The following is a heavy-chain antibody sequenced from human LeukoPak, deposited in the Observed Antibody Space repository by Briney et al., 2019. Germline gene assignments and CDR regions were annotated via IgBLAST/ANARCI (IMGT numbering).Heavy chain of an antibody. CDR2: ISWNSGSI. J-gene: IGHJ4*02. CDR3: VRSLRSADF. CDR1: GFTFDDYA. V-gene: IGHV3-9*01. Sequence: PGGSLRLSCEASGFTFDDYAMHWVRQAPGKGLEWISGISWNSGSIGYADSVKGRFTISRDNAKNSLFLQMNSLRAEDTALYYCVRSLRSADFWGQGTLVTVSS.